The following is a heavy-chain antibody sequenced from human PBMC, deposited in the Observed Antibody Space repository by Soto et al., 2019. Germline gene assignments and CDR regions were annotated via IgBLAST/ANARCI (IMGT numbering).Heavy chain of an antibody. Sequence: SETLSLTCTISGGSISSGDYWSWIRQPPGKGLEWIGYIYHSGGTSYNPSLKSRLTISADTSKNQFSLKLISVTAADTAVYFCARGTPLDFWGQGTLVTVSS. J-gene: IGHJ4*02. CDR3: ARGTPLDF. CDR2: IYHSGGT. V-gene: IGHV4-30-4*01. CDR1: GGSISSGDY. D-gene: IGHD2-2*01.